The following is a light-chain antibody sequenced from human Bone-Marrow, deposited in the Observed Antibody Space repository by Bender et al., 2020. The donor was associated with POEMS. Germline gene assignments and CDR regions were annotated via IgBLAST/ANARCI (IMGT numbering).Light chain of an antibody. CDR1: SSDVGGNNC. CDR3: TSYAGKNHYV. Sequence: QSALTQPASVSGSPGQSITISCTGTSSDVGGNNCVSWYQQRPGKVPKLIIYDINNRPSGVPDRFSGSKSGNTASLTVSGLQADDEGDYYCTSYAGKNHYVFGSGTKVTVL. CDR2: DIN. V-gene: IGLV2-8*01. J-gene: IGLJ1*01.